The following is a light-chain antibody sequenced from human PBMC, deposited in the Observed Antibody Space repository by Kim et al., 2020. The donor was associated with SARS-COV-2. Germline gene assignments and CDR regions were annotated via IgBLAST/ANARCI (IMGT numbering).Light chain of an antibody. Sequence: SPGERATVSCRASQSVNNNYVAWYQQKPGQAPRLLIDGASSRATGIPDRFSGSGSETDFILTISRLDPEDFAVYYCQHYGASPLTFGGGTKVDIK. J-gene: IGKJ4*01. V-gene: IGKV3-20*01. CDR2: GAS. CDR3: QHYGASPLT. CDR1: QSVNNNY.